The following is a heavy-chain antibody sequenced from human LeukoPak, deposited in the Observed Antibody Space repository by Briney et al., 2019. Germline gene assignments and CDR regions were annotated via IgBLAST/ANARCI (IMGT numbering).Heavy chain of an antibody. CDR1: GGSFSDYY. V-gene: IGHV4-34*01. J-gene: IGHJ5*02. CDR2: INHGGST. CDR3: ARVGYYGLGSYYEAPS. D-gene: IGHD3-10*01. Sequence: SETLSLTCAVYGGSFSDYYWSWIRQPPGKGLEWIGEINHGGSTNYNPSLKSRVTISADTSKNQFSLKLSSVTAADTAVYYCARVGYYGLGSYYEAPSWGQGTLVTVSS.